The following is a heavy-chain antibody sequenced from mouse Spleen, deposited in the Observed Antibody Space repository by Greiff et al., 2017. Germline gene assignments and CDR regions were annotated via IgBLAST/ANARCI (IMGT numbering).Heavy chain of an antibody. D-gene: IGHD2-4*01. Sequence: VQLVESGPGLVAPSQSLSITCTVSGFSLTSYGVSWVRQPPGKGLEWLGVIWGDGSTNYHSALISRLSISKDNSKSQVFLKLNSLQTDDTATYYCAKPLGSTMITTGHYAMDYWGQGTSVTVSS. CDR3: AKPLGSTMITTGHYAMDY. CDR1: GFSLTSYG. V-gene: IGHV2-3*01. J-gene: IGHJ4*01. CDR2: IWGDGST.